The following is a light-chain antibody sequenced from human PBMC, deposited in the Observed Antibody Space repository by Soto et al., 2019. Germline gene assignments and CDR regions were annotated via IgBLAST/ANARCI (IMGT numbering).Light chain of an antibody. Sequence: QSALTQPASVSGSPGQSITIFCSGTSSDIGAYNYVSWYQQHPGKAPKLMIYEVNKRPSGVPDRFSGSKSGNTASLTVSGLQAEDEADYYCSSYAGSSNVFGTGTKLTVL. V-gene: IGLV2-8*01. CDR2: EVN. J-gene: IGLJ1*01. CDR1: SSDIGAYNY. CDR3: SSYAGSSNV.